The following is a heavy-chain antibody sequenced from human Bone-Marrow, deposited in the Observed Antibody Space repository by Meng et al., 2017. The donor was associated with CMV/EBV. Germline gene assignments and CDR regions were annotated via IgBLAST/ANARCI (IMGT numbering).Heavy chain of an antibody. Sequence: GESLKISCAASGFTFSDYYMSWIRQAPGKGLEWVSYIRNSGSAIYYADSVKGRFTISRDSAKNSLHLHMNSLRAEDTAVYYCARGGPTDIPIWKGWFDPWGQGTLVTVSS. V-gene: IGHV3-11*01. CDR3: ARGGPTDIPIWKGWFDP. CDR1: GFTFSDYY. J-gene: IGHJ5*02. D-gene: IGHD5-18*01. CDR2: IRNSGSAI.